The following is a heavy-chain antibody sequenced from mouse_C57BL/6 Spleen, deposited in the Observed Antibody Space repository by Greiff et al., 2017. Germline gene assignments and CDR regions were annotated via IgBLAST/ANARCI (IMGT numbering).Heavy chain of an antibody. CDR2: ISDGGSYT. CDR1: GFTFSSYA. CDR3: ARDGNFDY. Sequence: EVKLVESGGGLVKPGGSLKLSCAASGFTFSSYAMSWVRQTPEKRLEWVAIISDGGSYTYYPDNVKVRFTISRDNAKNNLYLQMSHLKSEDTAMYYCARDGNFDYWGQGTTLTVSS. J-gene: IGHJ2*01. D-gene: IGHD1-1*02. V-gene: IGHV5-4*01.